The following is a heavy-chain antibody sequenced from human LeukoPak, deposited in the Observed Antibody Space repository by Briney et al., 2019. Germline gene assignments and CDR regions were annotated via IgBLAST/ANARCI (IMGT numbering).Heavy chain of an antibody. V-gene: IGHV4-39*01. Sequence: PSETLSLTCTVSGGSISSSSYYWGWIRQPPGKGLEWIGSIYYSGSTYYNPSLKSRVTISVDTSKNQFPLKLSSATAADTAVYYCARPTYYYDSSGYYYPYFDYWGQGTLVTVSS. J-gene: IGHJ4*02. CDR1: GGSISSSSYY. CDR2: IYYSGST. D-gene: IGHD3-22*01. CDR3: ARPTYYYDSSGYYYPYFDY.